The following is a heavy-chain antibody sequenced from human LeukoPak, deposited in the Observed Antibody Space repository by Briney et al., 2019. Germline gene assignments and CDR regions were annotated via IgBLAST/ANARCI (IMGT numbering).Heavy chain of an antibody. J-gene: IGHJ6*02. CDR1: GFTFSSYA. V-gene: IGHV3-23*01. CDR2: ISGSGGST. CDR3: ATSITGTTFRDGYYYYYGMDV. D-gene: IGHD1-7*01. Sequence: PGGSLRLSCAASGFTFSSYAMSWVRQAPGKGLEWVSAISGSGGSTYYADSVKGRFTISRDNSKNTLYLQMNSLRAEDTAVYYCATSITGTTFRDGYYYYYGMDVWGQGTTVTVSS.